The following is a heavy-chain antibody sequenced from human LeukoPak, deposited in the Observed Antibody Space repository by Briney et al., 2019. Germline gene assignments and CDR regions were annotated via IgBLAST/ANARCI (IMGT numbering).Heavy chain of an antibody. V-gene: IGHV3-48*03. D-gene: IGHD3-10*01. J-gene: IGHJ5*02. CDR1: GFTFIIYE. CDR2: ISSSRSNTI. CDR3: ARDLEVQGGLSFDP. Sequence: GGSLRLSCAASGFTFIIYEMNWVRQAPGKGLEWVSYISSSRSNTIYYADSVKGRFTISRDDAKNSLYLQMNSLRAEDTAVYYCARDLEVQGGLSFDPWGQGTLVTVSS.